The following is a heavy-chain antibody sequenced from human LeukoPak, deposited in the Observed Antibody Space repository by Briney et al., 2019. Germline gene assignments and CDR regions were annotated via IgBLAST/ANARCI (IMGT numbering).Heavy chain of an antibody. D-gene: IGHD2-2*01. CDR3: AGWYCSSTSCPDTYYYGMDV. J-gene: IGHJ6*02. V-gene: IGHV4-30-4*01. Sequence: SETLSLTCTVSGGSISSGDYYWSWIRQPPGKGLEWIGYIYYSGSNYYNPSLKSRVTISVDTSKNQFSLKLSSVTAADTAVYYCAGWYCSSTSCPDTYYYGMDVWGQGTTVTVSS. CDR1: GGSISSGDYY. CDR2: IYYSGSN.